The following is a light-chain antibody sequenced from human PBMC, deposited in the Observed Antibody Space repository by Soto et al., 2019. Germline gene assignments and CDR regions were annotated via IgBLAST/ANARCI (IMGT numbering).Light chain of an antibody. CDR3: QAYDYSLTASV. CDR2: GNR. J-gene: IGLJ3*02. Sequence: QSVLTQPPSVSGAPGQRVTISCTGHSSNLGAGYDVPWYQQLPGTAPKLVIYGNRNRPSGVPERFSGSKSGTSASLAITGLQAEEEADYYCQAYDYSLTASVFGGGTKLTVL. CDR1: SSNLGAGYD. V-gene: IGLV1-40*01.